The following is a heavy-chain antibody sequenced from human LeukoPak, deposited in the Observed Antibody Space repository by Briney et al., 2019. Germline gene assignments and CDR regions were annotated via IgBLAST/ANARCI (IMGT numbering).Heavy chain of an antibody. Sequence: GGSLRLSCAAPGVTFGDYGMSWVRQAPGKGLEWVSGINRNGDSTGYADFVRGRFTISRDNAKNSLYLQMNSLRVDDTALYHCARKGLGGELGGFDSWGQGTLVTVSS. CDR3: ARKGLGGELGGFDS. CDR1: GVTFGDYG. CDR2: INRNGDST. J-gene: IGHJ4*02. V-gene: IGHV3-20*01. D-gene: IGHD1-26*01.